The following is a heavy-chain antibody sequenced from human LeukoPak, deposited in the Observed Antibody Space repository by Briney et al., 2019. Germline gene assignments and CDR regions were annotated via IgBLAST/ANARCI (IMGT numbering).Heavy chain of an antibody. D-gene: IGHD3-22*01. V-gene: IGHV4-59*01. CDR3: ARDQWLSLGDAFDI. CDR1: GGSISTYF. Sequence: SETLSLTCSVSGGSISTYFWSWIRQPPGKGLEWIGYIHDSGSTNYNPSLKSRVTISVDTSKNQFSLKLSSVTAADTAVYYCARDQWLSLGDAFDIWGQGTMVTVSS. CDR2: IHDSGST. J-gene: IGHJ3*02.